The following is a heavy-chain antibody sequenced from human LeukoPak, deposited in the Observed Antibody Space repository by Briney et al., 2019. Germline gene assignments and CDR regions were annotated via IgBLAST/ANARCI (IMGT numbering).Heavy chain of an antibody. CDR3: ARTLGATWFDP. CDR1: GGTIRSYY. J-gene: IGHJ5*02. V-gene: IGHV4-4*07. D-gene: IGHD1-26*01. CDR2: IYTSGGT. Sequence: SETLSLTCTVSGGTIRSYYWSWIRQPAGKGLEWIGRIYTSGGTNYNPSLKSRVTMSVDTSKNQFSLKLSSVTAADTAVYYCARTLGATWFDPWGQGTLVTVSS.